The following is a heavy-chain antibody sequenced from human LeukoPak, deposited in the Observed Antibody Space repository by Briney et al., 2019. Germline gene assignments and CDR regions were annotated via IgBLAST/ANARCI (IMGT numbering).Heavy chain of an antibody. CDR1: GFSFRSHA. D-gene: IGHD6-13*01. V-gene: IGHV3-33*01. J-gene: IGHJ6*02. CDR3: ARDGQQLAPYTMDV. Sequence: SGGSLRLSRAASGFSFRSHAMHWVRQAPGKGLEWVAQIWYDGSNKYYTDSVKGRFTISRDNSESTLYLQMDSLRAEDTAAYYCARDGQQLAPYTMDVWGQGTTVTVSS. CDR2: IWYDGSNK.